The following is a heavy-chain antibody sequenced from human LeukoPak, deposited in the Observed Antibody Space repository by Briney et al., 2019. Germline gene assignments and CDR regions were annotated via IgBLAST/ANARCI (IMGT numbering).Heavy chain of an antibody. CDR2: INADNGNT. CDR3: ARGIEASSGWYVIDY. Sequence: GASVKVSCKASGYIFTRYAIHWVRQAPGQRLEWMGWINADNGNTKYSQKIQGRVTITRDTSASTAYMEVSSLRSEDTAVYYCARGIEASSGWYVIDYWGQGTLVTVSS. CDR1: GYIFTRYA. J-gene: IGHJ4*02. V-gene: IGHV1-3*01. D-gene: IGHD6-19*01.